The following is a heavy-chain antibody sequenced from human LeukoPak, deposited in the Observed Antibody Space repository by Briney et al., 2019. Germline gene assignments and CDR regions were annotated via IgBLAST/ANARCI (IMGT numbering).Heavy chain of an antibody. Sequence: ASVKVSCKASGYTFTSYDINWVRQATGQGLEWMGWMNPNSGNTGYAQKFQGRVTMTRNTSISTAYMELSSLRSEDTAVYYCARGKLGYCSSTSCYTANWGQGTPVTVSS. CDR3: ARGKLGYCSSTSCYTAN. CDR2: MNPNSGNT. CDR1: GYTFTSYD. D-gene: IGHD2-2*02. J-gene: IGHJ4*02. V-gene: IGHV1-8*01.